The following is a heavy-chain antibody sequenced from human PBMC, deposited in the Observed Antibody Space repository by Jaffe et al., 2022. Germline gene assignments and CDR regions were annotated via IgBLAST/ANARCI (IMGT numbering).Heavy chain of an antibody. Sequence: EVQLVESGGGLVQPGGSLRLSCAASGFTFSSYWMSWVRQAPGKGLEWVANIKQDGSEKYYVDSVKGRFTISRDNAKNSLYLQMNSLRAEDTAVYYCARDRGLRYFDWLLHGGYNWFDPWGQGTLVTVSS. D-gene: IGHD3-9*01. CDR1: GFTFSSYW. V-gene: IGHV3-7*01. CDR3: ARDRGLRYFDWLLHGGYNWFDP. J-gene: IGHJ5*02. CDR2: IKQDGSEK.